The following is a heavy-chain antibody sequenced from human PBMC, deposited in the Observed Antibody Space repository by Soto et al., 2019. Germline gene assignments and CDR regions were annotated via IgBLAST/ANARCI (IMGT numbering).Heavy chain of an antibody. CDR1: GSSFNNHW. V-gene: IGHV5-10-1*01. D-gene: IGHD4-17*01. Sequence: CQGSGSSFNNHWISWVRQMPGKGLEWMGRIDPSDSYTNFSPSFQGHVTISADKSISTAYLQWSSLKASDTAVYYCATNPYGDYWGQGNLVTVSS. CDR3: ATNPYGDY. CDR2: IDPSDSYT. J-gene: IGHJ4*02.